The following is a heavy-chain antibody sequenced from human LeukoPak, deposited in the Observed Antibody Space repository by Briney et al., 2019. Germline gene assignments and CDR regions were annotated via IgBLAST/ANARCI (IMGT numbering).Heavy chain of an antibody. CDR3: ARAPAGKGKWLRGYYYYYGMDV. CDR2: IYYSGST. Sequence: PSETLSLTCTVSGGSISGYYWSWIRQPPGKGLEWIGYIYYSGSTNYNPSLKSRVTISVDTSKNQFSLKLSSVTAADTAVYYCARAPAGKGKWLRGYYYYYGMDVGGQGPTVTVSS. J-gene: IGHJ6*02. V-gene: IGHV4-59*01. D-gene: IGHD6-19*01. CDR1: GGSISGYY.